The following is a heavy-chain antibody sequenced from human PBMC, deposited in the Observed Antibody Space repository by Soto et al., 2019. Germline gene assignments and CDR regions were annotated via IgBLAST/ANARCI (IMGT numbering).Heavy chain of an antibody. CDR3: VKDFYSESNGPHLAY. J-gene: IGHJ4*02. CDR1: GFMFDGDA. Sequence: EVQLVESGGGLVQPGRSLRLSCAASGFMFDGDAMHWVRQAPGKGLEWVAGIRWNSGLIGYAPSVTGRFTITRNKAQQSLFWQMNRLRAADTAFEHCVKDFYSESNGPHLAYWGKGTLVTVS. D-gene: IGHD3-22*01. CDR2: IRWNSGLI. V-gene: IGHV3-9*01.